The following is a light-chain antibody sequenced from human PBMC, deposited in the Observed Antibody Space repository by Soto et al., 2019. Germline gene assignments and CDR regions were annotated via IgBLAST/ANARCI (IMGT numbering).Light chain of an antibody. CDR3: QQSYSTPRT. CDR1: QSISSY. CDR2: AAS. J-gene: IGKJ1*01. Sequence: IQMTPSPSSLSAAVGDRVTIACRASQSISSYLNWYQQKPGKAPKLLIYAASSLQSGVPSRFSGSGSGTDFTLTISSLQPEDFATYYCQQSYSTPRTFSQGTKV. V-gene: IGKV1-39*01.